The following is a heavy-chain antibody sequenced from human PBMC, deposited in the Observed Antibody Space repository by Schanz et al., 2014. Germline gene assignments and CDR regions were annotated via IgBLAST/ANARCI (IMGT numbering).Heavy chain of an antibody. CDR2: IGYLGDT. Sequence: VQLVESGGGLVQPGGSLRLSCAVSGFTVSSNHMSWVRQGTGKGLEWVSTIGYLGDTYYPDSVKGRFTVSRDSGQNSLYLQMNSLRAGDTAVYYCARGTDWNLHYWGQGALVTVSS. D-gene: IGHD1-1*01. J-gene: IGHJ4*02. CDR3: ARGTDWNLHY. CDR1: GFTVSSNH. V-gene: IGHV3-13*01.